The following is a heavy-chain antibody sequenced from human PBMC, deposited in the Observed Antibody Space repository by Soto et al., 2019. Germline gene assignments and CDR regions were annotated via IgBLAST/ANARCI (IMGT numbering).Heavy chain of an antibody. CDR1: GGSFSGYY. CDR2: INHSGST. V-gene: IGHV4-34*01. Sequence: QVQLQQWGAGLLKPSETLSLTCAVYGGSFSGYYWSWIRQPPGKGLEWIGEINHSGSTNYNPSLKSRVTISVDTSKNQFSLKLSSVTAADTAVYYCARGKAARTWWFDPWGQGTLVTVSS. J-gene: IGHJ5*02. D-gene: IGHD6-6*01. CDR3: ARGKAARTWWFDP.